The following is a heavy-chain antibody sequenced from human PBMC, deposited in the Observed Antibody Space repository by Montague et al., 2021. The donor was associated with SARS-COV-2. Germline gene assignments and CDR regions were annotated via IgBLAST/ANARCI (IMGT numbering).Heavy chain of an antibody. V-gene: IGHV4-39*01. CDR2: MVYSGRN. CDR1: GDSINSDTAF. D-gene: IGHD5-18*01. Sequence: SETLSLTCTVSGDSINSDTAFWGWVRQSPGKGLEWIGSMVYSGRNFYNRALRSRLTISVDTSKNQLSLELRAVTAADTGLYYCARHDHTDFGNPNWFDPWGQGTLVTVSS. CDR3: ARHDHTDFGNPNWFDP. J-gene: IGHJ5*02.